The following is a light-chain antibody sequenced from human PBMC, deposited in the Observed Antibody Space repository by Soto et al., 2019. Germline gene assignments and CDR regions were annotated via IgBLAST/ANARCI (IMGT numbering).Light chain of an antibody. Sequence: EIVLTQSPDTLSLSPGQRATLSCRASQSLSTTDLVWYQQKSGQPPRLVIHGTFSTASGIPARFSGSGSETDFTLTISRLEPEDSAVYDCQQYGSLPYTFGRGTRLEI. V-gene: IGKV3-20*01. CDR2: GTF. CDR3: QQYGSLPYT. J-gene: IGKJ5*01. CDR1: QSLSTTD.